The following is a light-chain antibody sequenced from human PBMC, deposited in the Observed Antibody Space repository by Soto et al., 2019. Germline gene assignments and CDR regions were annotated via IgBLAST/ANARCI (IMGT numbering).Light chain of an antibody. V-gene: IGLV2-14*01. CDR3: TSYTSTTTPV. CDR1: TIGVSGFTY. J-gene: IGLJ1*01. CDR2: EVS. Sequence: QSALAQPASVSGSPGQSISISCTGDTIGVSGFTYVSWYQQHPGRAPRLIIYEVSYRPSGISNRFSGSKSDNTASLTISGLQAEDEADYYCTSYTSTTTPVFGTGTKLTVL.